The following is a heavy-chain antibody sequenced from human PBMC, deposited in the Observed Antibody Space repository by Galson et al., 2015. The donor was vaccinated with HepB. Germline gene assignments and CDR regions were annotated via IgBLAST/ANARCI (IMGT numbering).Heavy chain of an antibody. J-gene: IGHJ4*02. CDR2: ITTYNDNT. Sequence: SVKVSCKASGYTFTSYGISWVRQAPGQGLEWMGWITTYNDNTNYAQKLQGRVTMTTDTSTSTAYMELGSLRSDDTAVYYCARDRNSRIAAAVGLSGYWGQGTLVTVSS. CDR3: ARDRNSRIAAAVGLSGY. D-gene: IGHD6-13*01. V-gene: IGHV1-18*04. CDR1: GYTFTSYG.